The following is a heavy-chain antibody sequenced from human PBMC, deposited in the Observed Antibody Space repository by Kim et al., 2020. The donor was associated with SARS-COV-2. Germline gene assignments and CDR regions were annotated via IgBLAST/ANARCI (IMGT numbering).Heavy chain of an antibody. D-gene: IGHD3-10*01. CDR3: AKEISTGYYGSGIDY. J-gene: IGHJ4*02. CDR2: IWYDGSNK. V-gene: IGHV3-33*06. Sequence: GGSLRLSCAASGFTFSSYGMHWVRQAPGKGLEWVAVIWYDGSNKYYADSVKGRFTISRDNSKNTLYLQMNSLRAEDTAVYYCAKEISTGYYGSGIDYWGQGTLVTVSS. CDR1: GFTFSSYG.